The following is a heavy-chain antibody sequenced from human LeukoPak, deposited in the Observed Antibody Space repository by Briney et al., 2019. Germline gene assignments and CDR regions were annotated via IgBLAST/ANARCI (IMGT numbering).Heavy chain of an antibody. Sequence: SETLSLTCTVSGGSLSSYYWSWIRQPAGKGLEWIGRIYTSGSTNYNPSLMSRVTMSVDTSKNQFSLKLSSVTAADTAVYYCAREPPIAAAGDYWGQGTLVTVSS. V-gene: IGHV4-4*07. J-gene: IGHJ4*02. CDR1: GGSLSSYY. CDR3: AREPPIAAAGDY. CDR2: IYTSGST. D-gene: IGHD6-13*01.